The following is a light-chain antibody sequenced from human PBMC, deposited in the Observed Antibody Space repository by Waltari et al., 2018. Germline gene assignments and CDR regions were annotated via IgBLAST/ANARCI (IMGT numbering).Light chain of an antibody. CDR3: QVWDSSSDRV. Sequence: SFVLTQPPSVSVAPGKTARVTCGGSHIGRRSVHWYQQKTGQAPVWVIFYDSDRPSGIPERFSGSSSGAPATLTITRVEAGDEADYFCQVWDSSSDRVFGGGTKLTVL. J-gene: IGLJ2*01. CDR1: HIGRRS. V-gene: IGLV3-21*04. CDR2: YDS.